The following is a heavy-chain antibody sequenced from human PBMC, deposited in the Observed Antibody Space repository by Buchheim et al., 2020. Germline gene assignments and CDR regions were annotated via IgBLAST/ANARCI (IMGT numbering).Heavy chain of an antibody. Sequence: EVQLVESGGGLVQPGRSLRLSCTASGFTFGDYAMSWVRQAPGKGLEWVGFIRSKAYGGTTEYAASVKGRFTISRDDSKSIAYLQMNSLKTEDTAVYYCTRVATVTTRSDYFDYWGQGTL. CDR2: IRSKAYGGTT. CDR3: TRVATVTTRSDYFDY. J-gene: IGHJ4*02. CDR1: GFTFGDYA. V-gene: IGHV3-49*04. D-gene: IGHD4-17*01.